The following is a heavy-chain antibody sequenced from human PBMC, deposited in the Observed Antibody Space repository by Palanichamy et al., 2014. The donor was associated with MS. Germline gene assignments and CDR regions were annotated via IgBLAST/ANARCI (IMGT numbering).Heavy chain of an antibody. V-gene: IGHV1-3*01. CDR2: IDAGNGRT. D-gene: IGHD3-10*01. CDR3: ARNDPLHYLWFREFYNGYFDL. Sequence: VRQAPGQSLEWMGWIDAGNGRTEYSQKVQGRVTISRDTTATTANLELRSLRSEDTAVYYCARNDPLHYLWFREFYNGYFDLWGRGTLVTVSS. J-gene: IGHJ2*01.